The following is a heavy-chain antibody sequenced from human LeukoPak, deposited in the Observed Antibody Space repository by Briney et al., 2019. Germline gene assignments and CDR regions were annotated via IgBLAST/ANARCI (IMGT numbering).Heavy chain of an antibody. CDR2: MNPKTGKT. J-gene: IGHJ4*02. Sequence: ASVKVSCKTSGYTFSSYEINWVRQAAGRGLEWVGWMNPKTGKTAYARNLQGRVTITRDTSISTAYMDLSALRSEDTAVYYCERIRPVTTGLKGYYFDYWGKGTLVTVSS. V-gene: IGHV1-8*01. CDR1: GYTFSSYE. CDR3: ERIRPVTTGLKGYYFDY. D-gene: IGHD1-1*01.